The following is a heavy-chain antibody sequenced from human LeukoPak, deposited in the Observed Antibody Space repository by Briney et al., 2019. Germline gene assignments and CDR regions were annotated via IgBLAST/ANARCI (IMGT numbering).Heavy chain of an antibody. CDR2: IRTNADGGTT. V-gene: IGHV3-15*01. D-gene: IGHD6-19*01. CDR1: GFTFTNAW. J-gene: IGHJ3*02. CDR3: TRGGWFDAFGI. Sequence: GGSLRLSCAASGFTFTNAWMSWVRQAPGMGLEWVGRIRTNADGGTTDYAAPVKGRFTISRDDSKSTLYLQLSSLRTEDTGVYYCTRGGWFDAFGIWGQGAKVTVSS.